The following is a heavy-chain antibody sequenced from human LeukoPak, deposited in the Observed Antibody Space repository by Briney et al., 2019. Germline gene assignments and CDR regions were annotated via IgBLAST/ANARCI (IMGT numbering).Heavy chain of an antibody. CDR1: GYTFTSYG. CDR2: ISAYNGNT. D-gene: IGHD3-10*01. V-gene: IGHV1-18*01. CDR3: ARGVTYYYGSGSALFDY. Sequence: ASVNVSCKASGYTFTSYGISWVRQAPGQGLEWMGWISAYNGNTNYAQKLQGRVTMTTDTSTSTAYMELRSLRSDDTAVYYCARGVTYYYGSGSALFDYWGQGTLVTVSS. J-gene: IGHJ4*02.